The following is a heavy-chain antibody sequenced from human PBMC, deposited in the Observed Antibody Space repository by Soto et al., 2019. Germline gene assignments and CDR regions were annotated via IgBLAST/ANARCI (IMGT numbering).Heavy chain of an antibody. V-gene: IGHV3-33*01. Sequence: WGSLRLSCAASGFTFSSYGMHWVRQAAGRGLEWVAVIWYDGSNKYYADSVKGRFTISRDNSKNTLYLQMNSLRAEDTAVYYCARESDATNYYDSSGSGGAFDIWGQGTMVTVSS. J-gene: IGHJ3*02. CDR3: ARESDATNYYDSSGSGGAFDI. CDR2: IWYDGSNK. D-gene: IGHD3-22*01. CDR1: GFTFSSYG.